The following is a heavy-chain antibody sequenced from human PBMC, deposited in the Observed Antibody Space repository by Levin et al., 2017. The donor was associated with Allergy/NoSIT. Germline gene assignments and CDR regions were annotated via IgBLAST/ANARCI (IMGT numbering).Heavy chain of an antibody. CDR2: ISSGSSYI. CDR1: GFTFSSYN. CDR3: ARDYMTTVTTFLEPNYGMDV. V-gene: IGHV3-21*01. D-gene: IGHD4-11*01. Sequence: GGSLRLSCAASGFTFSSYNMNWVRQAPGKGLEWISSISSGSSYIYYADSVMGRFTISRDNAKNSLYLQMNSLRAEDTAVYYCARDYMTTVTTFLEPNYGMDVWGQGTTVTVSS. J-gene: IGHJ6*02.